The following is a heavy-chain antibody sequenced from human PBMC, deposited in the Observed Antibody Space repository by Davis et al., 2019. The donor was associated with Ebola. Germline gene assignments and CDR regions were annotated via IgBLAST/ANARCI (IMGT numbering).Heavy chain of an antibody. CDR2: INPKSGNT. D-gene: IGHD3-16*01. J-gene: IGHJ5*02. V-gene: IGHV1-2*02. Sequence: ASVKVSCKASAYTFTAYYLHWVRQAPGQGLEWMGWINPKSGNTNYAQKFQGRVTMNRDTSINTAYMDLNRLTSDDTAIYYCARGLPPPTGGGYNWFDPWGQGALVTVSS. CDR3: ARGLPPPTGGGYNWFDP. CDR1: AYTFTAYY.